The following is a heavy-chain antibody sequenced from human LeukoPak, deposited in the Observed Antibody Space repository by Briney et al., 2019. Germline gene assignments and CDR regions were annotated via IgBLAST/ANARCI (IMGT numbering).Heavy chain of an antibody. J-gene: IGHJ4*02. CDR2: ISGSGGST. D-gene: IGHD2-2*01. CDR3: ARDRFCITTNCYSDY. Sequence: GGSLRLSCAASGFTFSSYAMGWVRQAPGKGLEWVSLISGSGGSTYYADSVKGRFTVSRDNSKNTEYLQMNTLRAEDTAVYYCARDRFCITTNCYSDYWGQGTLVTVSS. CDR1: GFTFSSYA. V-gene: IGHV3-23*01.